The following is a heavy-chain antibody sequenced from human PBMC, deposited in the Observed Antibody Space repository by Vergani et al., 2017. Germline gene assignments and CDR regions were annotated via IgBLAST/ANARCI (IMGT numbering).Heavy chain of an antibody. D-gene: IGHD3-10*01. J-gene: IGHJ4*02. Sequence: QVQLVQSGAEVKKPGASVKVSCKASGYTFTGYYMHWVRQAPGQGLEWMGWINPNSGGTNYAQQFQGRVTMTRDTSISTAYMELSRLISDDTAVYYCARDRSVLWFGESFSFDYWGQGTLVTVSS. V-gene: IGHV1-2*02. CDR2: INPNSGGT. CDR3: ARDRSVLWFGESFSFDY. CDR1: GYTFTGYY.